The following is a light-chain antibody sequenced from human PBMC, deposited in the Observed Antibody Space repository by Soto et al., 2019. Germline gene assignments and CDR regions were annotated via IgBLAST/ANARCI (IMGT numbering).Light chain of an antibody. CDR2: GAS. J-gene: IGKJ3*01. CDR1: QGISSF. Sequence: IPLTQSPSSLSASVGDRVTITCRASQGISSFLAWYQQKPGRAPKLLIYGASTLQSGVPSRFSVSGSGPDFTLTLSSLQPEDFANYYCQQLNSFPIAFGLGTKVEIQ. V-gene: IGKV1-9*01. CDR3: QQLNSFPIA.